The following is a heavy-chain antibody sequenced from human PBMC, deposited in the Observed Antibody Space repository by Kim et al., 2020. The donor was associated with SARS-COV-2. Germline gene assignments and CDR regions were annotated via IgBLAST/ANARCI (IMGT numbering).Heavy chain of an antibody. J-gene: IGHJ3*02. V-gene: IGHV4-59*01. Sequence: SETLSLTCTVSGGSISSYYWSWIRQPPGKGLEWIGYIYYSGSTNYNPSLKSRVTISVDTSKNQFSLKLSSVTAADTAVYYCARLVRFLPGAFDIWGQGTMVTVSS. CDR3: ARLVRFLPGAFDI. D-gene: IGHD3-22*01. CDR1: GGSISSYY. CDR2: IYYSGST.